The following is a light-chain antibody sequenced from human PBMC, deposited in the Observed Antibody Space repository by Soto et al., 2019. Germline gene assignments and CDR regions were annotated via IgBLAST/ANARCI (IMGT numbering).Light chain of an antibody. CDR3: QQSYIAPYT. J-gene: IGKJ2*01. Sequence: DIQMTQSPSSLSPSVGDRVTITCRASQAIRTFLNWYRQKPGKAPELLVYYGSTLHRGVSSRFNGSGSGTDFTLTMTSLQPEDFATYYCQQSYIAPYTFGHGTKL. CDR2: YGS. CDR1: QAIRTF. V-gene: IGKV1-39*01.